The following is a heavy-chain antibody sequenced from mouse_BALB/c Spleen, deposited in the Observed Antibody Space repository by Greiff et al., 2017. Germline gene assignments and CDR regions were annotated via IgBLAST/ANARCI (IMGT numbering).Heavy chain of an antibody. Sequence: VQLKESGGGLVQPGGSLKLSCAASGFTFSSYTMSWVRQTPEKRLEWVAYISNGGGSTYYPATVKGRFTISRDNAKNTLYLQMSSLKSEDTAMYYCASITTGAMDYWGQGTSVTVSS. D-gene: IGHD1-2*01. CDR3: ASITTGAMDY. CDR2: ISNGGGST. V-gene: IGHV5-12-2*01. CDR1: GFTFSSYT. J-gene: IGHJ4*01.